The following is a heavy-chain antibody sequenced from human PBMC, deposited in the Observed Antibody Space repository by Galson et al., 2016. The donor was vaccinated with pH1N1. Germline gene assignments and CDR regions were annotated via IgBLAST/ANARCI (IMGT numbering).Heavy chain of an antibody. D-gene: IGHD3-22*01. J-gene: IGHJ4*02. CDR3: AREDSSGYGYFDY. V-gene: IGHV3-21*01. Sequence: SLRLSCAASGFTFSSYPMNWVRQAPGQGLEWVASISRNSGSIYYRATVKGRFTISRDNAKNSLFLQMNTLRAEDTAVYFCAREDSSGYGYFDYWGQGTPVTVSS. CDR1: GFTFSSYP. CDR2: ISRNSGSI.